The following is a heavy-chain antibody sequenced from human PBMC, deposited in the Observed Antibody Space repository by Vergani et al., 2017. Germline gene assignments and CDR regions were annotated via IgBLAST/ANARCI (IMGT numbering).Heavy chain of an antibody. CDR1: GFSLSTSGMC. Sequence: QVTLRESGPALVKPTQTLTLTCTFSGFSLSTSGMCVSWIRQPPGKALEWLARIDWDDDKYYSTSLKTRLTISKDTSKNQVVLTMTNMDPVDTATYYCARSPYDYDSSGYYAIFGYFDLWGRGTLVTVSS. D-gene: IGHD3-22*01. CDR2: IDWDDDK. J-gene: IGHJ2*01. CDR3: ARSPYDYDSSGYYAIFGYFDL. V-gene: IGHV2-70*15.